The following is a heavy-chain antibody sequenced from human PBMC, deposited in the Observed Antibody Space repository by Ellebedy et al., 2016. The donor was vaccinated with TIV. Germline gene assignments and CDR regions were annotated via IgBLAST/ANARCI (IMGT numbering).Heavy chain of an antibody. D-gene: IGHD2/OR15-2a*01. CDR2: IYHSGST. V-gene: IGHV4-38-2*01. J-gene: IGHJ3*02. CDR3: ATFRNLDGFDI. CDR1: GYSISSGSY. Sequence: SETLSLTCAVSGYSISSGSYWGWIRQPPGKGLEWIGSIYHSGSTYYNPSLKRRVSISMDTSRNQFSLKLTFVTAADTAVYYCATFRNLDGFDIWGQGTMVTVSS.